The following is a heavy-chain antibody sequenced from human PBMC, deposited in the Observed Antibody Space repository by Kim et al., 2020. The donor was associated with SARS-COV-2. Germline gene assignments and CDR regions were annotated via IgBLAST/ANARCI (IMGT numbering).Heavy chain of an antibody. CDR2: TYYRSKWYN. CDR1: GDSVSSNSAA. V-gene: IGHV6-1*01. J-gene: IGHJ3*02. Sequence: SQTLSLTCAISGDSVSSNSAAWNWIRQSPSRGLEWLGRTYYRSKWYNDYAVSVKSRITINPDTSKNQFSLQLNSVTPEDTAVYYCARGLGGLHYYDSSGYAFDIWGQGTMVTVSS. D-gene: IGHD3-22*01. CDR3: ARGLGGLHYYDSSGYAFDI.